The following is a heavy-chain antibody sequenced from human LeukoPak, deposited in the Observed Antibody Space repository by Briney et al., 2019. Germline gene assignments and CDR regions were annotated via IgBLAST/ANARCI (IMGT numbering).Heavy chain of an antibody. D-gene: IGHD6-19*01. CDR3: AKVSAVAGTAPRYFDY. CDR1: GFTFSSYA. Sequence: PGGSLRLSCAASGFTFSSYAMSWVRQAPGKGLEWFSATSGSGASTYYADSVKGRFTISRDKSKNTLYLQMNSLRAEDTAVYYCAKVSAVAGTAPRYFDYWGQGTLVTVSS. CDR2: TSGSGAST. J-gene: IGHJ4*02. V-gene: IGHV3-23*01.